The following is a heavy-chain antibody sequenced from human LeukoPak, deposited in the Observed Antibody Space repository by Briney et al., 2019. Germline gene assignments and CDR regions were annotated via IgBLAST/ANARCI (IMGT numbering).Heavy chain of an antibody. V-gene: IGHV4-30-2*01. CDR1: GGSISSGGYS. CDR2: IYHSGST. J-gene: IGHJ6*02. Sequence: SETLSLTCAVSGGSISSGGYSWSWIRQPPGKGLEWIGYIYHSGSTYYNPSLKSRVTISVDRSKNQFSLKLSSVTAADTAVYYCATIRDYYYYGMDVWGQGTTVTVSS. CDR3: ATIRDYYYYGMDV.